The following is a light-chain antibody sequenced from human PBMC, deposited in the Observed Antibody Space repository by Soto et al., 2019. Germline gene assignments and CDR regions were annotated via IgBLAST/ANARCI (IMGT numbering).Light chain of an antibody. V-gene: IGKV3-15*01. CDR2: GGF. Sequence: IVLTQSPGTLSVSPGERVILSCRASQPLRNKLAWYQQKPGQAPRLLIYGGFTRATGIPARFSGSGSGTEFTLTINSLQSEDFAIYYCQQHNAWPLTFGPGTKLDLK. CDR3: QQHNAWPLT. CDR1: QPLRNK. J-gene: IGKJ3*01.